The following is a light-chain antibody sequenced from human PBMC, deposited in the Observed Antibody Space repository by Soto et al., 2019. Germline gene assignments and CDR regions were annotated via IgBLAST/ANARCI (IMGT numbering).Light chain of an antibody. V-gene: IGLV2-8*01. CDR3: SSYAGSSNLV. Sequence: QSALTQPPSASGSPGQSVSISCTGTSSDVGGYNYVSWYQQHPGKAPKLMIYEVNQRPSGVPDRVSGSKSDNTASLTVSRLQAEDEADYYCSSYAGSSNLVFGGGTKVTVL. CDR1: SSDVGGYNY. CDR2: EVN. J-gene: IGLJ2*01.